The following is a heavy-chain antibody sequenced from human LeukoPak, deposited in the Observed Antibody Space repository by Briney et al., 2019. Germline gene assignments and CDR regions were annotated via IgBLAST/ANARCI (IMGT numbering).Heavy chain of an antibody. V-gene: IGHV4-39*01. D-gene: IGHD5-18*01. CDR3: ARSQFGYSYGSFSY. J-gene: IGHJ4*02. CDR1: GDSISSSNYY. Sequence: SETLSLTCTVSGDSISSSNYYWGWIRQPPGKGMEWIGSIFFSGTAYYNPSLKSRVTISVDTSKNQFSLRLSSVTAADTALYYCARSQFGYSYGSFSYWGRGTLVTVSS. CDR2: IFFSGTA.